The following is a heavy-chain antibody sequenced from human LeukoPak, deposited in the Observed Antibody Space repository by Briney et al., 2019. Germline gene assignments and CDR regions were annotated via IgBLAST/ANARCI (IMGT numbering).Heavy chain of an antibody. CDR3: ANLNYGDYEGYGMDV. D-gene: IGHD4-17*01. J-gene: IGHJ6*02. Sequence: PGGSLRLSCAASGFTFSSYGMHWVRQAPGKGLEWVAVISYDGSNKYYADSVKGRFTISRYNSKNTLYLEMNSLRAEDTAVYYCANLNYGDYEGYGMDVWGQGTTVTVSS. CDR2: ISYDGSNK. V-gene: IGHV3-30*18. CDR1: GFTFSSYG.